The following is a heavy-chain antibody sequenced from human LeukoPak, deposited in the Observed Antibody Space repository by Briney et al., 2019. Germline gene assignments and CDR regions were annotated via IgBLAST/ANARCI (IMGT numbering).Heavy chain of an antibody. D-gene: IGHD1-26*01. Sequence: PGRSLRLSCAASGFTFSSYGMHWVRQAPGKGLEWVAVISYDGSNNYYADSVKGRFTMSRDNSKNTLYLQMNSLRAEDTAVYYCARGGSYLSAFDIWGQGTMVTVSS. J-gene: IGHJ3*02. CDR1: GFTFSSYG. CDR2: ISYDGSNN. V-gene: IGHV3-30*03. CDR3: ARGGSYLSAFDI.